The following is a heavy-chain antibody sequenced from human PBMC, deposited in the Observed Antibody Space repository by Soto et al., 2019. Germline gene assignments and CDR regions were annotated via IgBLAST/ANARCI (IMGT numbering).Heavy chain of an antibody. J-gene: IGHJ4*02. V-gene: IGHV1-2*02. Sequence: ASVKFSFEASGYSFTGYYIHWVRQARRQGLEWMGWINPDSGATNYAQNFQGRVTLTSDTSISTASMDLTSLTSDDTAVYYCARGDYGTGGYPFPYFDYWGQGTLVTSPQ. CDR3: ARGDYGTGGYPFPYFDY. D-gene: IGHD2-8*02. CDR1: GYSFTGYY. CDR2: INPDSGAT.